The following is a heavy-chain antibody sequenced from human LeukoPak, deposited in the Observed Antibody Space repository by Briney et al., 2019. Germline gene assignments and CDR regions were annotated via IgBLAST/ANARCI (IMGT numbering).Heavy chain of an antibody. CDR2: ISGSSSYI. D-gene: IGHD6-19*01. CDR3: AKDSVADGSFDY. Sequence: GGSLRLSCAASGFTFSSYSMNWVRQAPGKGLEWVSCISGSSSYIYYADSVKGRFTISRDNAKNSLYLQMNSLRAEDTAVYYCAKDSVADGSFDYWGQGTLVTVSS. CDR1: GFTFSSYS. J-gene: IGHJ4*02. V-gene: IGHV3-21*01.